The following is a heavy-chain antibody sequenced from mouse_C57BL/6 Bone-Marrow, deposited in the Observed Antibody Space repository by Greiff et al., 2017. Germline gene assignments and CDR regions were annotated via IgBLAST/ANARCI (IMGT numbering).Heavy chain of an antibody. CDR1: GYTFTSYW. J-gene: IGHJ2*01. CDR3: ARRWLLPDY. V-gene: IGHV1-61*01. D-gene: IGHD2-3*01. CDR2: IYPSDSET. Sequence: QSCKASGYTFTSYWMDWVKQRPGQGLEWIGNIYPSDSETHYNQKFKDKATLTVDKSSSTAYMQLSSLTSEDSAVYYCARRWLLPDYWGQGTTLTVSS.